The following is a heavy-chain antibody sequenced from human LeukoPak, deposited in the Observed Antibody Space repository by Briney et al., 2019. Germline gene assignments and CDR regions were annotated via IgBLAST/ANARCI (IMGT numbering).Heavy chain of an antibody. Sequence: SVKVSCKASGGTFSSYAISWVRQAPGQGLEWMGRIIPILGIANYAQKFQGRVTITADKSTSTAYMELSSLRSEDTAVYYCASGAGTTVDTHWAFDIWGQGTMVTVSS. D-gene: IGHD4-23*01. CDR3: ASGAGTTVDTHWAFDI. V-gene: IGHV1-69*04. CDR2: IIPILGIA. J-gene: IGHJ3*02. CDR1: GGTFSSYA.